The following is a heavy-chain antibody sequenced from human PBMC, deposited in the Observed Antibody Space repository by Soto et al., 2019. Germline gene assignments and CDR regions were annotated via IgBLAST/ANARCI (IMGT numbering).Heavy chain of an antibody. V-gene: IGHV3-23*01. CDR3: AKYIVATIHYYYYYMDV. D-gene: IGHD5-12*01. CDR1: GFTFSSYA. Sequence: GGSLRLSCAASGFTFSSYAMSWVRQAPGKGLEWVSAISGSGGSTYYADSVKGRFTISRDNSKNTLYLQMNSLRAEDTAVYYCAKYIVATIHYYYYYMDVWGKGTTVTVSS. CDR2: ISGSGGST. J-gene: IGHJ6*03.